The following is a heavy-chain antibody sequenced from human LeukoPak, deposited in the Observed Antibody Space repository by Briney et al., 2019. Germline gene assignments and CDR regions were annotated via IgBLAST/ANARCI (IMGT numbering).Heavy chain of an antibody. J-gene: IGHJ3*02. Sequence: SETLSLTCTVSGGSISSYYWSWIRQPPGKGLEWIGYIYTSGSTNYNPSLKSRVTISVDTSKNQFSLKLSSVTAADTAVYYCARRESPMVRGTNAFDIWGQGTMVTVSS. V-gene: IGHV4-4*09. CDR2: IYTSGST. CDR1: GGSISSYY. CDR3: ARRESPMVRGTNAFDI. D-gene: IGHD3-10*01.